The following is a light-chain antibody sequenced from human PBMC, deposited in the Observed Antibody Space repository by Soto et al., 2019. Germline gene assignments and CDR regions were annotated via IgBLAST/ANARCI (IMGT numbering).Light chain of an antibody. CDR2: AAS. Sequence: DIQMTQSPCSLSESEADRVTITCRASQDINNYLAWYQQKPGKPPKLLIYAASTLQSGVPSRFSGGGSGTDFTLTINSLQPEDVATNYCQRYNNGPPVTVGPGTKV. CDR3: QRYNNGPPVT. J-gene: IGKJ3*01. V-gene: IGKV1-27*01. CDR1: QDINNY.